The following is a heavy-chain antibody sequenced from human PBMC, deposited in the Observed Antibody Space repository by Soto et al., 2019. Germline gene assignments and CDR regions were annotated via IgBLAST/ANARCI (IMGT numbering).Heavy chain of an antibody. D-gene: IGHD2-2*01. CDR1: GGTFNNYV. CDR3: AGRCDSTTCLGHFDY. V-gene: IGHV1-69*06. J-gene: IGHJ4*02. CDR2: ILPIFATA. Sequence: QVQLVQSGAEVKKPGSSVKVSCKASGGTFNNYVVNWVRQAPGQGLEWMGGILPIFATANYAQKFQGRVTINGDKSTSTAYMELTSLRSEDTAVYYCAGRCDSTTCLGHFDYWGQGTLVTVAS.